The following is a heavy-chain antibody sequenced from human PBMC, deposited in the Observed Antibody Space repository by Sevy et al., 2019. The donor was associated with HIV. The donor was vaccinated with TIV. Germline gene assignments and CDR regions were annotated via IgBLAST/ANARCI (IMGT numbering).Heavy chain of an antibody. V-gene: IGHV3-7*01. CDR1: GFTCSDYY. CDR2: VNQDGSQK. J-gene: IGHJ4*02. Sequence: GGSLRLSCAASGFTCSDYYMGWVRQAPGKGLEWVANVNQDGSQKHYVGSVKGRFSVSRDNAKNSVYLQMNRLRVDDTGIYYCARELWPGDYWGQGTLVTVSS. D-gene: IGHD2-21*01. CDR3: ARELWPGDY.